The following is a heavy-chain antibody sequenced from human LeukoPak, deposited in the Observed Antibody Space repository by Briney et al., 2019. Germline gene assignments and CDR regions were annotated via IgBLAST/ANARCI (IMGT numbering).Heavy chain of an antibody. CDR3: ASQEYVGATLPEYFQH. D-gene: IGHD1-26*01. Sequence: SETLSLTCTVSGGSISSSSYYWGWIRQPPGKGLEWIGSIYYSGSTYYNPSLKSRVTISVDTSKNQFSLKLSSVTAADTAVYYCASQEYVGATLPEYFQHWGQGTLVTVSS. CDR2: IYYSGST. J-gene: IGHJ1*01. CDR1: GGSISSSSYY. V-gene: IGHV4-39*01.